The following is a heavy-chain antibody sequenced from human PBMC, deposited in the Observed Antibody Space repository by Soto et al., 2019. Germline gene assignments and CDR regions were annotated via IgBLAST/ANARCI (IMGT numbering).Heavy chain of an antibody. J-gene: IGHJ4*02. Sequence: ASVKVSCKASGYTFTGYYMHWVRQAPGQGLEWMGWINPNSGCTNYAQKFQGWVTMTRDTSISTAYMELSRLRSDDTAVYYCARAGPIAVAGTYFDYWGQGTLVTVSS. CDR3: ARAGPIAVAGTYFDY. CDR1: GYTFTGYY. V-gene: IGHV1-2*04. CDR2: INPNSGCT. D-gene: IGHD6-19*01.